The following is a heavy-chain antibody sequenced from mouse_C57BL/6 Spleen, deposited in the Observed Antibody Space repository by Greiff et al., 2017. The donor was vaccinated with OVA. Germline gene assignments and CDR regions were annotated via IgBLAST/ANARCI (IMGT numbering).Heavy chain of an antibody. CDR2: IDPETGGT. CDR1: GYTFTDYE. CDR3: TRSYYYGSSLYWYFDV. J-gene: IGHJ1*03. V-gene: IGHV1-15*01. Sequence: QVQLQQSGAELVRPGASVTLSCKASGYTFTDYEMHWVKQTPVHGLEWIGAIDPETGGTAYNQKFKGKAILTADKSSSTAYMELRSLTSEDSAVYYCTRSYYYGSSLYWYFDVWGTGTTVTVSS. D-gene: IGHD1-1*01.